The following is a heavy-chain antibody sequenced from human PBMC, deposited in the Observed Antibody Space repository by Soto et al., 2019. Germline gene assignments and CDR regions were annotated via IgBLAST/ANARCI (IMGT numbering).Heavy chain of an antibody. CDR2: INPDGSTT. V-gene: IGHV3-74*01. Sequence: EGQLVESGGGLVQPGGSLRLSCATSGFTFSTYWFNWVRQAPGKGLVWVSLINPDGSTTTYADSVKGRFTISRDNAKNTVYLQMNSLRVEDTAHYYCARDLRGSPDCWGQGTPVTVSS. D-gene: IGHD1-26*01. CDR1: GFTFSTYW. CDR3: ARDLRGSPDC. J-gene: IGHJ4*02.